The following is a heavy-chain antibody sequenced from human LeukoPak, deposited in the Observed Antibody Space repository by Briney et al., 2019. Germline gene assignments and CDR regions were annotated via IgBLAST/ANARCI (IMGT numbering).Heavy chain of an antibody. J-gene: IGHJ4*02. Sequence: SETLSLTCAVSGDSISNYYWSWIRQPPGKGLEWIGYIYTSGSTNYNPSLKSRVTMSEDTSENQFSLKLSSVTAADTAVYYCARDGGSMTTTFDYWGQGTLVTVSS. CDR1: GDSISNYY. CDR3: ARDGGSMTTTFDY. D-gene: IGHD4-17*01. CDR2: IYTSGST. V-gene: IGHV4-4*09.